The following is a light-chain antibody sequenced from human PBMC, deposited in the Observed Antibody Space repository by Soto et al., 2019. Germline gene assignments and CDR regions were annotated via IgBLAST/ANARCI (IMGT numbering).Light chain of an antibody. CDR2: AAS. CDR3: QQSYSFPRT. J-gene: IGKJ1*01. V-gene: IGKV1-39*01. Sequence: DIQMTQSPSSLFASVGARVTIASRASQSIDRYLNWYQQNPGTAPKLLSYAASTLERGVPSRFSGSGSGTDFTLVISSLKPADFATYYCQQSYSFPRTFGQGTKVDIK. CDR1: QSIDRY.